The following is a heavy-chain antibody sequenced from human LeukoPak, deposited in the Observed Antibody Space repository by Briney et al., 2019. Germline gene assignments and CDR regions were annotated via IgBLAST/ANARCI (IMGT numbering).Heavy chain of an antibody. Sequence: ASVKVSCKASGYTFTSYYMHWVRQAPGQGLEWMGIINPSGGSTSYAQKFQGRVTMTRDTSISTAYMELSRLRSDDTAVYYCARDLDYYDSSGYYYIDYWGQGTLVTVSS. J-gene: IGHJ4*02. D-gene: IGHD3-22*01. CDR2: INPSGGST. CDR1: GYTFTSYY. CDR3: ARDLDYYDSSGYYYIDY. V-gene: IGHV1-46*01.